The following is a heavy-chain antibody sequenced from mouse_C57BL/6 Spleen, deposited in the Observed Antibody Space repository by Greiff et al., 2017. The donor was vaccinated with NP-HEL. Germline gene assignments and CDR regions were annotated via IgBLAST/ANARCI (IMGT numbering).Heavy chain of an antibody. J-gene: IGHJ4*01. Sequence: VQLQQSGAELVKPGASVKLSCKASGYTFTSYWMHWVKQRPGQGLEWIGMIHPNSGSTNYNEKFKSKATLTVDKSSSTAYMQLSSLTSEDSAVYYCARMITTRAMDYWGQGTSVTVSS. CDR2: IHPNSGST. D-gene: IGHD2-4*01. CDR3: ARMITTRAMDY. CDR1: GYTFTSYW. V-gene: IGHV1-64*01.